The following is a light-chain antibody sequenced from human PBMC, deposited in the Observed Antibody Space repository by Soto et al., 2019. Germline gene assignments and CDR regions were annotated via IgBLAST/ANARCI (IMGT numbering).Light chain of an antibody. Sequence: QSVLTQPPSVSAAPGQKVTISCSGSSSNIGKNYVSWYQQIPGTAPKLLIYDNNKRPSGIPDRCSGSRSGTSATLGITGLETGDEADYYCGTWDSSLSAVVFGGGTKLTVL. V-gene: IGLV1-51*01. CDR2: DNN. CDR1: SSNIGKNY. J-gene: IGLJ2*01. CDR3: GTWDSSLSAVV.